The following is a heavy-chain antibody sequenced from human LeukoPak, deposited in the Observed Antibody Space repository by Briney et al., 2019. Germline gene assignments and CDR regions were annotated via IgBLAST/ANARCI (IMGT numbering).Heavy chain of an antibody. D-gene: IGHD4-17*01. Sequence: ASVKVSCKTSGYTFTGYYIHWVRQAPGQGLEWMGWIDPNSGGTNYAQKFQGRVTMTRDTSISTAYMELNSLGSDDTAVYYCAGSETKVYWGQGTLVTVSS. CDR3: AGSETKVY. J-gene: IGHJ4*02. CDR2: IDPNSGGT. CDR1: GYTFTGYY. V-gene: IGHV1-2*02.